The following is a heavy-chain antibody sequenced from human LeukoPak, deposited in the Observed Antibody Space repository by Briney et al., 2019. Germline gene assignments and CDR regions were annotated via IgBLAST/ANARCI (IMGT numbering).Heavy chain of an antibody. V-gene: IGHV1-18*01. D-gene: IGHD5-18*01. CDR3: ASDKAGYSYGSPFDY. J-gene: IGHJ4*02. Sequence: ASVKVSCKASGYTFTSYGISWVRQAPGQGLEWMGWISAYNGNTNYAQKLQGRVTMTTDTSTSTAYMELRSLRSDDTAVYYCASDKAGYSYGSPFDYWGQGTLVTVSS. CDR2: ISAYNGNT. CDR1: GYTFTSYG.